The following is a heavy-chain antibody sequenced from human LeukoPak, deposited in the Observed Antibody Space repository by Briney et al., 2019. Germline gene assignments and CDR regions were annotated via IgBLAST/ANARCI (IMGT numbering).Heavy chain of an antibody. CDR3: ARESSSSWRDFDY. CDR1: GFTLSSYS. CDR2: ISSSSSTI. Sequence: GGSLRLSCAASGFTLSSYSMNCVPHAPGKGLEWVSYISSSSSTIYYADSVKGRFTISRDNAKNSLYLQMNSLRAEDTAVYYCARESSSSWRDFDYWAREPWSPSPQ. J-gene: IGHJ4*02. D-gene: IGHD6-13*01. V-gene: IGHV3-48*01.